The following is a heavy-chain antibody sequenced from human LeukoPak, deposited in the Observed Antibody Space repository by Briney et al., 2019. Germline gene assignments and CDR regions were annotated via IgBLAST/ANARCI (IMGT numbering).Heavy chain of an antibody. V-gene: IGHV3-23*01. CDR1: GFTFSSYA. D-gene: IGHD5-18*01. CDR2: IGGGGCCA. J-gene: IGHJ4*02. CDR3: AKDRYSYAFEYSDS. Sequence: GGSLRLSCAASGFTFSSYAMTWVRQAPGKGLEWLSAIGGGGCCASYPDSVKGRFTISRDNSKNTLYLQVSSLRTEDTAVYYCAKDRYSYAFEYSDSWGQGTLVTVSS.